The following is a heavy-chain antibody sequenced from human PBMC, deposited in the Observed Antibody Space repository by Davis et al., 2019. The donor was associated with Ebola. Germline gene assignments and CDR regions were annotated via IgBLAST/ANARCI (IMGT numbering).Heavy chain of an antibody. J-gene: IGHJ4*02. V-gene: IGHV1-69*13. CDR1: GYTFTSYY. CDR2: IIPIFGTA. CDR3: ARERFRNSRQCDY. Sequence: SVKVSCKASGYTFTSYYMHWVRQAPGQGLEWMGGIIPIFGTANYAQKFQGRVTITADESTSTAYMELSSLRSEDTAVYYCARERFRNSRQCDYWGQGTLVTVSS. D-gene: IGHD4-11*01.